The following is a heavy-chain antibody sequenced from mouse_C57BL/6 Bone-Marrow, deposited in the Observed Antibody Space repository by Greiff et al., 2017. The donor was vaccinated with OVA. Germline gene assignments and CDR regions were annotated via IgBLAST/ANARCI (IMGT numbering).Heavy chain of an antibody. CDR1: GYAFSSYW. V-gene: IGHV1-80*01. CDR3: ARGYGSSPHWYFDV. CDR2: IYPGDGDT. D-gene: IGHD1-1*01. Sequence: QVQLKESGAELVKPGASVKISCKASGYAFSSYWMNWVKQRPGKGLEWIGQIYPGDGDTNYNGKFKGKATLTADKSSSTAYMQLSSLTSEDSAVYFCARGYGSSPHWYFDVGGTGTTVTVSS. J-gene: IGHJ1*03.